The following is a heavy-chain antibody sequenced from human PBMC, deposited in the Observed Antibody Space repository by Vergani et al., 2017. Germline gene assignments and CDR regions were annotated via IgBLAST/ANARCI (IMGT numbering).Heavy chain of an antibody. V-gene: IGHV4-39*01. Sequence: QLQLQESGPGVVKPSETLSLTCTVSGGSISSSSYYWGWIRQPPEKGLEWIGSIYYSGSTYYNPSLKSRVTIFVDASKNQFSLKLSSVTAADTAVYYCAREKNVLRFLEWLPRAFDIWGQGTMVTVSS. CDR3: AREKNVLRFLEWLPRAFDI. CDR1: GGSISSSSYY. D-gene: IGHD3-3*01. CDR2: IYYSGST. J-gene: IGHJ3*02.